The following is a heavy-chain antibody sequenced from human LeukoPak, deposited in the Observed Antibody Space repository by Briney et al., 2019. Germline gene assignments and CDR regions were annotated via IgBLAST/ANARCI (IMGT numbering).Heavy chain of an antibody. V-gene: IGHV3-48*01. J-gene: IGHJ4*02. CDR1: GFSFRSYT. D-gene: IGHD6-19*01. Sequence: GGSLRLSCAASGFSFRSYTMNWVRQPPGKGLEWVSNIGTSSTTIYYADSVKGRFTISRDNSKNTLYLQMNSLRAEDTAVYYCAKDYSSGWYDYWGQGTLVTVSS. CDR2: IGTSSTTI. CDR3: AKDYSSGWYDY.